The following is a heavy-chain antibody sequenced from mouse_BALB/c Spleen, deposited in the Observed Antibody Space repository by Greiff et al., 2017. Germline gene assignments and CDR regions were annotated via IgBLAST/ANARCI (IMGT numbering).Heavy chain of an antibody. J-gene: IGHJ1*01. Sequence: VQLQQSGPGLVPPSQSLSITCSFSGFSLTSYGVHWVRPPPGKGLDRLGVVWAGGSTNYNSALMSSLSLSKDNSKCQVLLKMNSLQTDDTAMYYCAREGTGGWYFDGWGAGTTVSVTS. D-gene: IGHD3-3*01. CDR3: AREGTGGWYFDG. V-gene: IGHV2-9*02. CDR2: VWAGGST. CDR1: GFSLTSYG.